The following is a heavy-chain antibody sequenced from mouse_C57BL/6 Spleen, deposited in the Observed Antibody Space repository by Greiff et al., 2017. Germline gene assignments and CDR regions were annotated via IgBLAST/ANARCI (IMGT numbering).Heavy chain of an antibody. D-gene: IGHD2-5*01. CDR2: IHPNSGST. Sequence: QVQLQQPGAELVKPGASVTLSCKASGYTFTSYWMHWVKQRPGQGLEWIGMIHPNSGSTNYNEKFKSKATLTVDKSSSTAYMQLSSLTSEDSAVYYCARDKNYSNYVRFAYWGQGTLVTVSA. J-gene: IGHJ3*01. CDR1: GYTFTSYW. V-gene: IGHV1-64*01. CDR3: ARDKNYSNYVRFAY.